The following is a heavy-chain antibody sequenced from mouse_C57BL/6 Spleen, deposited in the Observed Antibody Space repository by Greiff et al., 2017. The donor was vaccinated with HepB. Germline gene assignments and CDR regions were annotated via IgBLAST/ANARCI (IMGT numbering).Heavy chain of an antibody. V-gene: IGHV1-85*01. CDR3: ARPYYYGSSPAWFAY. Sequence: LVESGPELVKPGASVKLSCKASGYTFTSYDINWVKQRPGQGLEWIGWIYPRDGSTKYNEKFKGKATLTVDTSSSTAYMELHSLTSEDSAVYFCARPYYYGSSPAWFAYWGQGTLVTVSA. CDR1: GYTFTSYD. CDR2: IYPRDGST. D-gene: IGHD1-1*01. J-gene: IGHJ3*01.